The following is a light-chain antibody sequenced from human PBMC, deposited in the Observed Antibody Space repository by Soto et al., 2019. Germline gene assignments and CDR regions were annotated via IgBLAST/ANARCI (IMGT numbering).Light chain of an antibody. CDR1: SSDVGSYNF. V-gene: IGLV2-23*02. CDR3: SSYAGSSTYV. J-gene: IGLJ1*01. CDR2: EVN. Sequence: SVLIQPPSVSGSPGQSVTISCTGTSSDVGSYNFVSWYQQHPSTAPKVVIYEVNKRPSGVSNRFSGSKSGNTASLTISGLQAEDEADYYCSSYAGSSTYVFGTGTKVTVL.